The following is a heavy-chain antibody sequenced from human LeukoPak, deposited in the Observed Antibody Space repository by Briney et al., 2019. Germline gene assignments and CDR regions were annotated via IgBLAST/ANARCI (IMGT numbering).Heavy chain of an antibody. CDR2: IKPDGSEK. CDR3: AKYFYDGSGTHYFDY. J-gene: IGHJ4*02. Sequence: PGESLILSCAASGFTFSSHWMSWVRQAPGKGLEWVGNIKPDGSEKYYVDSLKGRFIISRDNAKNSLYLQMNSLRAEDVAVYYCAKYFYDGSGTHYFDYWGQGTPVTVSS. V-gene: IGHV3-7*01. CDR1: GFTFSSHW. D-gene: IGHD3-22*01.